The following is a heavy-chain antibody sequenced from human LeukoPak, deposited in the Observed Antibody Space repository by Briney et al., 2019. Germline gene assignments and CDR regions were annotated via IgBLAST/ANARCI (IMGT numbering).Heavy chain of an antibody. D-gene: IGHD1-14*01. CDR1: GGSISSHY. J-gene: IGHJ3*01. CDR3: ARDSGLTTGPFDV. V-gene: IGHV4-4*07. Sequence: SETLSLTWTVSGGSISSHYWSWIRQPAGKGLEWIGRICISGSTTYSPSLKSRLTLSLDTSKNQFSLNLSSVTAADTAVYYCARDSGLTTGPFDVWGQGTMVTVSS. CDR2: ICISGST.